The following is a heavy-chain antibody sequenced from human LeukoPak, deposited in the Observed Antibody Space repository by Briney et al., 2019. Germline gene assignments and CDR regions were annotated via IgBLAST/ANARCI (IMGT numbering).Heavy chain of an antibody. V-gene: IGHV3-7*05. CDR2: IKQDGSEK. CDR1: GFTFSIYW. J-gene: IGHJ5*02. Sequence: GGSLRLSCAASGFTFSIYWMTWVRQAPGKGLEWVANIKQDGSEKYYVDSAKGRFTISRDNARDSLYLQMNSLRAGDTAMYYCVRGSSGTVVRGISWAWFDPWGQGTLVTVSS. CDR3: VRGSSGTVVRGISWAWFDP. D-gene: IGHD3-10*01.